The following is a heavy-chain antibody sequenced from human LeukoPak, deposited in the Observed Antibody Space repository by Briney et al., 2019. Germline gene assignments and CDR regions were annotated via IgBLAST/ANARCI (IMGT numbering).Heavy chain of an antibody. Sequence: SGTLSLTCIVSGGSINSHYWSWIRQPPGKGLEWIGDIHYTGTTKYNPSVKSRVTISIDTSKNQFSLELSSATATDTAVYFCATNRVGTYDRPFDIWGQGTMVTVSS. CDR3: ATNRVGTYDRPFDI. V-gene: IGHV4-59*08. J-gene: IGHJ3*02. CDR2: IHYTGTT. D-gene: IGHD1-26*01. CDR1: GGSINSHY.